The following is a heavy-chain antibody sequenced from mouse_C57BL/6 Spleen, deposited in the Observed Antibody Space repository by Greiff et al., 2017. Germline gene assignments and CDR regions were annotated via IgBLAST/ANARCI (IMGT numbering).Heavy chain of an antibody. D-gene: IGHD2-3*01. CDR3: ARRSFYDGYYEGWFAY. V-gene: IGHV1-78*01. J-gene: IGHJ3*01. CDR1: GYTFTDHT. Sequence: QVQLQQSDAELVKPGASVKISCKVSGYTFTDHTIHWMKQRPEQGLEWIGYIYPRDGSTKYNEKFKGKATLTADKSSSTAYMQLNSLTSEDSAVYCCARRSFYDGYYEGWFAYWGQGTLVTVSA. CDR2: IYPRDGST.